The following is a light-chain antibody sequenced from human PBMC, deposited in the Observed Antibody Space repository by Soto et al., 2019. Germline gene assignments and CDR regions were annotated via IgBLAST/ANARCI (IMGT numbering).Light chain of an antibody. CDR1: QSVSSSY. Sequence: EIVLTQSPVTLSLSPGERATLSCRASQSVSSSYLAWYQQKPGQAPRLLIYDASNRATGIPARFSGSGSGTDFTLTISSLEPEDFAVYYCQQRSNWRITFGQGTRLEN. CDR2: DAS. CDR3: QQRSNWRIT. J-gene: IGKJ5*01. V-gene: IGKV3-11*01.